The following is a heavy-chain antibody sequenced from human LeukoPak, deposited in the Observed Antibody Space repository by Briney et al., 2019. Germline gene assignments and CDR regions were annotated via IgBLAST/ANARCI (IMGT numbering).Heavy chain of an antibody. Sequence: PSETLSLTCAVYGGSFSGYYWRWIRQPPGKGLEWIGEITHSGSANYNPSLKSRVSFSVDTSKSQFSLRLSSVTAADTAVYYCARGRYSTSSFYYYYGMDVWGQGTTVTVSS. CDR2: ITHSGSA. CDR1: GGSFSGYY. J-gene: IGHJ6*02. D-gene: IGHD6-6*01. V-gene: IGHV4-34*01. CDR3: ARGRYSTSSFYYYYGMDV.